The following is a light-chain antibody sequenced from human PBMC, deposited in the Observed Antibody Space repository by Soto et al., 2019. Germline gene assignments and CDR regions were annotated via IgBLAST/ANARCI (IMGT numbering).Light chain of an antibody. J-gene: IGKJ5*01. CDR1: QSLTHSSGYNY. V-gene: IGKV2-28*01. Sequence: EIVLTQSPLSLSVSPGEPASISCRSSQSLTHSSGYNYLDWYLLKSGQPPQLVIYLGSNRGSGVPGRFSGSGSGTHFTLTSSRVETEDDGVYFCMQPLQTLITFGQGTGLEIQ. CDR3: MQPLQTLIT. CDR2: LGS.